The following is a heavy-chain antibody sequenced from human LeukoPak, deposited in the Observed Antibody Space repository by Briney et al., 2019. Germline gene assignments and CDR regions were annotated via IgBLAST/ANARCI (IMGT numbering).Heavy chain of an antibody. D-gene: IGHD1-26*01. Sequence: PGGSLRLSCAASGFTFSGSAMHWVRQASGKGLEWVGRIRSKANSYATAYAASVKGRFTISRDDSKNTAYLQMNSLKTEDTAVYYCTRLASSHSGSYYMLGGDYYYMDVWGKGTTVTVSS. V-gene: IGHV3-73*01. CDR3: TRLASSHSGSYYMLGGDYYYMDV. CDR1: GFTFSGSA. CDR2: IRSKANSYAT. J-gene: IGHJ6*03.